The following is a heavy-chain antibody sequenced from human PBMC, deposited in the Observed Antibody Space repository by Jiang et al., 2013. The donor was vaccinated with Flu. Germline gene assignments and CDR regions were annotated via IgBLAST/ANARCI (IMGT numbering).Heavy chain of an antibody. CDR1: GGSISSYY. J-gene: IGHJ6*04. V-gene: IGHV4-59*12. CDR3: ARDRRSSGWYGGNYYYYGMDV. Sequence: GSGLVKPSETLSLTCTVSGGSISSYYWSWIRQPPGKGLEWIGYIYYSGSTNYNPSLKSRVTISVDTSKNQFSLKLSSVTAADTAVYYCARDRRSSGWYGGNYYYYGMDVWGKGPRSP. CDR2: IYYSGST. D-gene: IGHD6-19*01.